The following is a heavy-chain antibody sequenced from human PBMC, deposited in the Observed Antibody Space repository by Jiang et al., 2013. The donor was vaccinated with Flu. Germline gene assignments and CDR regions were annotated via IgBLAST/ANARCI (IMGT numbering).Heavy chain of an antibody. CDR1: GGTFSSYA. J-gene: IGHJ2*01. V-gene: IGHV1-69*06. CDR3: ARDRGKRPGPYYYDSSGYLHWYFDL. CDR2: IIPIFGTA. Sequence: GAEVKKPGSSVKVSCKASGGTFSSYAISWVRQAPGQGLEWMGGIIPIFGTANYAQKFQGRVTITADKSTSTAYMELSSLRSEDTAVYYCARDRGKRPGPYYYDSSGYLHWYFDLWGRGTLVTVSS. D-gene: IGHD3-22*01.